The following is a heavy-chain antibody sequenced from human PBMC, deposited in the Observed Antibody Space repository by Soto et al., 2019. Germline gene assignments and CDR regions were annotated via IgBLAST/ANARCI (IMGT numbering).Heavy chain of an antibody. Sequence: GGSLRLSCAASGFTFSSYGMHWVRQAPGKGLEWVAVIWYDGSNKYYADSVKGRFTISRDNSKNTLYLQMNSLRAEDTAVYYCASDDRSWYEAPGGFDNWGQGTLVTVSS. D-gene: IGHD6-13*01. J-gene: IGHJ4*02. CDR3: ASDDRSWYEAPGGFDN. CDR1: GFTFSSYG. CDR2: IWYDGSNK. V-gene: IGHV3-33*01.